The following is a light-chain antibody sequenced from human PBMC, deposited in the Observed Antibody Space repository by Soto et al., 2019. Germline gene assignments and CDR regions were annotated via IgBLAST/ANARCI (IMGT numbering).Light chain of an antibody. J-gene: IGKJ3*01. CDR3: QQTYSPPLT. V-gene: IGKV1-39*01. CDR2: DVS. CDR1: QRVSAF. Sequence: DIQIAQSPSSLSASVGDRVTITCRASQRVSAFLNWYQQKPGEAPKLPIFDVSVLESGVPSRFSASGSETDFTLSITSLQPEDFATYYCQQTYSPPLTFGPGTKVDIK.